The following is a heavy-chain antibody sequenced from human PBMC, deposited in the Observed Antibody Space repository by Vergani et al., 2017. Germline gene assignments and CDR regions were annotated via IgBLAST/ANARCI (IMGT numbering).Heavy chain of an antibody. CDR3: ARDFFSMYSSSWGPGY. D-gene: IGHD6-13*01. CDR1: GFTVSSNY. V-gene: IGHV3-53*01. Sequence: EVQLVESGGGLIQPGGSLRLSCAASGFTVSSNYMSWVRQAPGKGLEWVSVIYSGGSTYYADSVKGRFTISRDNSKNTLYLQMNSLRAEDTAVYYCARDFFSMYSSSWGPGYWGQGTLVTVSS. CDR2: IYSGGST. J-gene: IGHJ4*02.